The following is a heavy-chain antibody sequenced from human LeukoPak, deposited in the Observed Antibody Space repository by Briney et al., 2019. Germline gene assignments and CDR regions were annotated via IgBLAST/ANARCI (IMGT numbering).Heavy chain of an antibody. D-gene: IGHD3-22*01. J-gene: IGHJ4*02. CDR2: ISAYNGNT. CDR3: ARATRYYYDSSGYYPFDY. CDR1: GYTFTSYG. V-gene: IGHV1-18*01. Sequence: AASVKVSCKASGYTFTSYGISRVRQAPGQGLEWMGWISAYNGNTNYAQKLQGRVTMTTDTSTSTAYMELRSLRSDDTAVYYCARATRYYYDSSGYYPFDYWGQGTLVTVSS.